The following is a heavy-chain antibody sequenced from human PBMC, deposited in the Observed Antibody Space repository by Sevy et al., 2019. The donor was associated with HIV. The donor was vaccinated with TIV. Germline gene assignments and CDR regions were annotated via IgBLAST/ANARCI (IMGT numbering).Heavy chain of an antibody. J-gene: IGHJ2*01. V-gene: IGHV3-7*01. CDR2: IKEGGSEK. D-gene: IGHD3-10*01. Sequence: GGSLRLSCAASGFTFSHYWMSWVRQAPGKGLEWVADIKEGGSEKYYADSVRGRFTLSRDNAKNSLDLQMDSLRTEDTAVYYCARGGRFGRHFDLWGRGTLVTVSS. CDR1: GFTFSHYW. CDR3: ARGGRFGRHFDL.